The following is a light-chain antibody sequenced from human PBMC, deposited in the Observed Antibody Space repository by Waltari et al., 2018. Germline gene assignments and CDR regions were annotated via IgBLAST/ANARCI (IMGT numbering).Light chain of an antibody. J-gene: IGKJ1*01. CDR1: QSISSW. CDR3: QQYNSNALT. V-gene: IGKV1-5*03. Sequence: DIQMTQSPSTPSASVGERVTIICRASQSISSWLAWYQQKPGKAPKLLIYKASNVESEVPARFSGSGSGTEFTLTISSLQPDDFATYYCQQYNSNALTFGQGTKVEIK. CDR2: KAS.